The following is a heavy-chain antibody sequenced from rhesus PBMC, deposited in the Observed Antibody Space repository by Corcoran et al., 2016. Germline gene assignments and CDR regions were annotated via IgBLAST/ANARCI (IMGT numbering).Heavy chain of an antibody. Sequence: QVQLQESGPGLVKPSETLSLTCAVSGGSSSSDYWSWIRPAPGKGLEWIGYIYGGGSTTEYTPSLKSRVPLSVDTSKNQVSLKVTSVTAADTAVYYCARGVSAIGPWGQGLLVTVS. J-gene: IGHJ4*01. D-gene: IGHD2-39*01. CDR3: ARGVSAIGP. CDR1: GGSSSSDY. V-gene: IGHV4S11*01. CDR2: IYGGGSTT.